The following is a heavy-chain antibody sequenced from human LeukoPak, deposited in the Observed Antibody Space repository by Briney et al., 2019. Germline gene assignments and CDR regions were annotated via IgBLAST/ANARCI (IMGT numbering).Heavy chain of an antibody. CDR3: ARADCGGDCFDDAFDI. D-gene: IGHD2-21*02. CDR2: IYYSGST. V-gene: IGHV4-59*01. J-gene: IGHJ3*02. Sequence: SETLSLTCTVSGGSISSYYWSWIRQPPGKGLEWIGYIYYSGSTNYNPSLKSRVTISVDTSKNQFSLKLSSVTAAATAVYYCARADCGGDCFDDAFDIWGQGTMVTVSS. CDR1: GGSISSYY.